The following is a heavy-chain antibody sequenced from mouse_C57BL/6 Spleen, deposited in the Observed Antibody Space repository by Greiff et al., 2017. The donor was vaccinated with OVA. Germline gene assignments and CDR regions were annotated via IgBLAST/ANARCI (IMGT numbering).Heavy chain of an antibody. CDR3: ITAQATFDY. J-gene: IGHJ2*01. CDR2: IDPETGGT. Sequence: QVQLQQSGAELVRPGASVTLSCKASGYTFTDYEMHWVKQTPVHGLEWIGAIDPETGGTAYNQKFKGKAILTADKSSSTAYMELRSLTSEDSAVYYCITAQATFDYWGQGTTLTVSS. V-gene: IGHV1-15*01. D-gene: IGHD3-2*02. CDR1: GYTFTDYE.